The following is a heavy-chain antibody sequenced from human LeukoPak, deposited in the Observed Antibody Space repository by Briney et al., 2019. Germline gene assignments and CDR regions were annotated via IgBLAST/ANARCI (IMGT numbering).Heavy chain of an antibody. D-gene: IGHD1-1*01. CDR2: IWYDGSNK. CDR3: ARDHAGFDY. CDR1: GFIFRSYG. J-gene: IGHJ4*02. V-gene: IGHV3-33*01. Sequence: GGSLRLSCAASGFIFRSYGMHWVRQAPGKGLEWVAVIWYDGSNKYYVDSVKGRFTISRDNSKNTLYLQMNSLRAEDTAVYYCARDHAGFDYWGQGTLVTVSS.